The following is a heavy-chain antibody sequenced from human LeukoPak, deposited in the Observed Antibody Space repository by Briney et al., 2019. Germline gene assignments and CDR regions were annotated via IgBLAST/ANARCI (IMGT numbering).Heavy chain of an antibody. J-gene: IGHJ6*03. CDR3: AKDHLSGSSWYFDYYYYMDV. V-gene: IGHV3-23*01. CDR1: GFTFSSYG. D-gene: IGHD6-13*01. CDR2: ISGIGGGT. Sequence: GGSLRLSCAASGFTFSSYGMSWLRQPPGKGLEWVSAISGIGGGTYYAGSVKGRFTISRDNSKNALYLQMNSLRAEDTAVYYCAKDHLSGSSWYFDYYYYMDVWGKGTTVTISS.